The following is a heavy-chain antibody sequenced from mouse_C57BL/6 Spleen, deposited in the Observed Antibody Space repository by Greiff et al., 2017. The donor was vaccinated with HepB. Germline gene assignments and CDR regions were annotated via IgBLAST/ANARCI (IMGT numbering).Heavy chain of an antibody. CDR3: ARDQGSTAWFAY. J-gene: IGHJ3*01. D-gene: IGHD1-1*01. Sequence: EVHLVESGGGLVKPGGSLKLSCAASGFTFSSYAMSWVRQTPEKRLEWVATISDGGSYTYYPDNVKGRFTISRDNAKNNLYLQMSHLKSEDTAMYYCARDQGSTAWFAYWGQGTLVTVSA. V-gene: IGHV5-4*01. CDR2: ISDGGSYT. CDR1: GFTFSSYA.